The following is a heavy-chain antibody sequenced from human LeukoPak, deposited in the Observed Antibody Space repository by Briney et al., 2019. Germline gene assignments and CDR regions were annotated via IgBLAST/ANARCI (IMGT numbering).Heavy chain of an antibody. D-gene: IGHD3-22*01. CDR1: GGSTSSGGYY. V-gene: IGHV4-31*03. J-gene: IGHJ3*02. Sequence: SETLSLTCTVSGGSTSSGGYYWSWIRQHPGKGLEWIGYIYYSGSTYYNPSLKSRVTISVDTSKNQFSLKLSSVTAADTAVYYCARGSYYYDSSGVGDAFDIWGQGTMVTVSS. CDR3: ARGSYYYDSSGVGDAFDI. CDR2: IYYSGST.